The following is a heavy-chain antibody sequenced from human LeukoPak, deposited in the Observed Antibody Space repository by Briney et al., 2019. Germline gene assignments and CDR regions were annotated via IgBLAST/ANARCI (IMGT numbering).Heavy chain of an antibody. CDR3: AKDKYLYCSSTSCSNIIDY. J-gene: IGHJ4*02. CDR1: GFTFSSYG. Sequence: GGSLRLSCAASGFTFSSYGMHWVRQAPGKGLEWVAFIRYDGSNKYYADSVKGRFTISRDNSKNTLYLQMNSLRAEDTAVYYCAKDKYLYCSSTSCSNIIDYWGQGTLVTVSS. CDR2: IRYDGSNK. D-gene: IGHD2-2*01. V-gene: IGHV3-30*02.